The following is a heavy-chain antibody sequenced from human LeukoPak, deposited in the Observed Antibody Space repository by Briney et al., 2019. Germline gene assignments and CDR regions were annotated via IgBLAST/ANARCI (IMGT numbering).Heavy chain of an antibody. D-gene: IGHD6-13*01. V-gene: IGHV4-34*01. CDR3: ARGLFSGSSWYVGRRGFDP. CDR1: GGSFSGYY. Sequence: PSETLSLTCAVHGGSFSGYYWSWIRQPPGKGLEWIGENNHSGSTNYNPSLKSRVTISVDTSKNQFSLKLSSVTAADTAVYYCARGLFSGSSWYVGRRGFDPWGQGTLVTVSS. J-gene: IGHJ5*02. CDR2: NNHSGST.